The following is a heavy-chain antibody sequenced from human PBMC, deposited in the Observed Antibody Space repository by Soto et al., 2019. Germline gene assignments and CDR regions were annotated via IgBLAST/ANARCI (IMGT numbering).Heavy chain of an antibody. J-gene: IGHJ6*03. Sequence: SETLSLTCAVYGGSFSGYYWSWIRQPPGKGLEWIGEINHSGSTNYNPSLESRVTISVDTSKNQFSLKLSSVTAADTAVYYCARGLRGFGELLAVYMDVWGKGTTVTVSS. D-gene: IGHD3-10*01. CDR2: INHSGST. CDR3: ARGLRGFGELLAVYMDV. V-gene: IGHV4-34*01. CDR1: GGSFSGYY.